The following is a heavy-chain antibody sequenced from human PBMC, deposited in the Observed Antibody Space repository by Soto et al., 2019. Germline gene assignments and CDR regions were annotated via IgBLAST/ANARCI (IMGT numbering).Heavy chain of an antibody. Sequence: GGSLRFSCTASGLTVSRSYMSWVRQAPGKGLEWVSVIYNDGRTYYADSVKGRFIFSRDNPKNTLYLQMNSLRAEETAVYYCARGVGKSWPHDDWAQGTQATVSS. CDR2: IYNDGRT. D-gene: IGHD6-13*01. CDR3: ARGVGKSWPHDD. V-gene: IGHV3-66*01. CDR1: GLTVSRSY. J-gene: IGHJ4*02.